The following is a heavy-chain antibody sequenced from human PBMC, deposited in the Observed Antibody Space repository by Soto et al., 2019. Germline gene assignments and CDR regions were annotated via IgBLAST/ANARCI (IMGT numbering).Heavy chain of an antibody. J-gene: IGHJ4*02. CDR1: GFTFSSRA. CDR3: ASDRSLGSNWYYYLES. V-gene: IGHV3-48*02. CDR2: ISSSSSNI. D-gene: IGHD3-16*01. Sequence: DVQLVESGGGLVQPGGSLRLSCTASGFTFSSRAMNWVRQFPGRGLEWVSYISSSSSNIDYADSVKGRFTVSRDNAKNSLYLQMNPLRDEDTAVYYCASDRSLGSNWYYYLESWGQGTLVTVSS.